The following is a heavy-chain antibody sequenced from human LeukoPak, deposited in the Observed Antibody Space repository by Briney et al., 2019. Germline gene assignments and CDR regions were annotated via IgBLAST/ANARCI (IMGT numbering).Heavy chain of an antibody. CDR2: ISSSSSTI. CDR3: ARGTYYYDSSGLNWFDP. CDR1: GFTFSSYS. J-gene: IGHJ5*02. V-gene: IGHV3-48*04. D-gene: IGHD3-22*01. Sequence: PGGSLRLSCAASGFTFSSYSMNWVRQAPGKGLEWVSYISSSSSTIYYADSVKGRFTISRDNAKNSLYLQMNSLRAEDTAVYYCARGTYYYDSSGLNWFDPWGQGTLVTVSS.